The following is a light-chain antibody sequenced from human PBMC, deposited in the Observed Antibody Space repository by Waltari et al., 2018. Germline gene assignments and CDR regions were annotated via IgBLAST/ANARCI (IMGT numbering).Light chain of an antibody. CDR2: GAS. J-gene: IGKJ1*01. CDR3: QQYDNWLGT. CDR1: QRIRSN. Sequence: EIVMTQSPATLPVFPGERATLSCRASQRIRSNLAWYQHKTGQAPRLLIYGASTRATGIPARFSGIESGTEFTLTISSLQSEDFAVYFCQQYDNWLGTFGQGTKVEIK. V-gene: IGKV3-15*01.